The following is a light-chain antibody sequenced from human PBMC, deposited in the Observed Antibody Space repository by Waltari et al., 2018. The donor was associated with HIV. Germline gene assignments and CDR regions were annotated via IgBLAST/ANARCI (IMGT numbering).Light chain of an antibody. CDR3: QQLNTYPPT. Sequence: DTPLPQSPPFPSASVGDSVTIPCRASQGIAGYLAWYQQKPGKPPNLLIYETSTLQNGVPSRFSGSGSGTEFTLTISSLQPEDFTTYYCQQLNTYPPTFGGGTKVEIK. CDR2: ETS. V-gene: IGKV1-9*01. J-gene: IGKJ4*01. CDR1: QGIAGY.